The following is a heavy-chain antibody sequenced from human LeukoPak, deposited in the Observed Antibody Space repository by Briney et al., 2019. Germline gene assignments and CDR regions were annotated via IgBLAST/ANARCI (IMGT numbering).Heavy chain of an antibody. V-gene: IGHV3-23*01. Sequence: GGSLRLSCVASGFSFSEYEMNWVRQAPGKGLEWVSVICGSGPTTYYADSVKGRFTISRDNSKNTLYLQMSSLRAEDTAVYYCAKNVGGTCYSASDYWGQGTLVTVSS. CDR2: ICGSGPTT. D-gene: IGHD2-15*01. CDR3: AKNVGGTCYSASDY. CDR1: GFSFSEYE. J-gene: IGHJ4*02.